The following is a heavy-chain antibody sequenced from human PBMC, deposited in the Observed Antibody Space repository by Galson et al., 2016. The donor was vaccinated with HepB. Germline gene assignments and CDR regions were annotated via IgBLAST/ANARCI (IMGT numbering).Heavy chain of an antibody. D-gene: IGHD5-18*01. Sequence: SLRLSCAASGFTFSSYAMHWVRQAPGKGLEWVAMFSYDGTSKYYGDSVKGRFTISRDNSKNTVYLQMNSLRPEDTAVYYCARDVHTSLIGSGWAFDLWGQGTRVTVSS. J-gene: IGHJ3*01. V-gene: IGHV3-30*04. CDR1: GFTFSSYA. CDR3: ARDVHTSLIGSGWAFDL. CDR2: FSYDGTSK.